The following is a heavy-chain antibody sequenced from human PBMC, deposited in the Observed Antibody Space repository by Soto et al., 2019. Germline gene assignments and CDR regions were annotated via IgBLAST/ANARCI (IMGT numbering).Heavy chain of an antibody. CDR1: GYTFTSYG. J-gene: IGHJ6*02. Sequence: QVQLVQSGAEVKKPGASVKVSCKASGYTFTSYGISWVRQAPGQGLEWMGWISAYNGNTNYAQKLQGRVTMTTDTATSTAYMELRSLRSDDTAVYYCAREAPYYDFWSGYYCLGYYYYGMDVWGQGTTVTVSS. CDR2: ISAYNGNT. CDR3: AREAPYYDFWSGYYCLGYYYYGMDV. V-gene: IGHV1-18*01. D-gene: IGHD3-3*01.